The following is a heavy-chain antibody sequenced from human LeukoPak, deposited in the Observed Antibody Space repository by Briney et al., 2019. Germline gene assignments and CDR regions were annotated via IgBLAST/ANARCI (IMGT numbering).Heavy chain of an antibody. Sequence: GGFLRLSCAASGFTFSSYAMSWVRQAPGKGLEWVSAISGSGGSTYYADSVKGRFTISRDNSKNTLYLQMNSLRAEDTAVYYCAKAAASGPYYGMDVWGQGTTVTVSS. CDR2: ISGSGGST. CDR3: AKAAASGPYYGMDV. V-gene: IGHV3-23*01. D-gene: IGHD6-25*01. CDR1: GFTFSSYA. J-gene: IGHJ6*02.